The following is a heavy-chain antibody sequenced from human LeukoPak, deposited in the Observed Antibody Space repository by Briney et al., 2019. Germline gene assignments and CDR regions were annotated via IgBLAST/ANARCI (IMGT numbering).Heavy chain of an antibody. CDR1: GFTFSSYS. D-gene: IGHD3-10*01. CDR3: ASASGLSLLADAFDI. Sequence: GGSLRLSCAASGFTFSSYSMNWVRQAPGKGLEWVSSISSSSSYIYYADSVKGRFTISRDNAKNSLYLQMNSLRAEDTAVYYCASASGLSLLADAFDIWGQGTMVTVSS. J-gene: IGHJ3*02. V-gene: IGHV3-21*01. CDR2: ISSSSSYI.